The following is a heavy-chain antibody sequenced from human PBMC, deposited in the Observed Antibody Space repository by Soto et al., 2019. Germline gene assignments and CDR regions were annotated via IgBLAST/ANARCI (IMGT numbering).Heavy chain of an antibody. V-gene: IGHV4-39*01. D-gene: IGHD3-16*01. CDR3: ARHFGWAGFGY. Sequence: QLQLQESGPGLVKPSETLSLTCTVSGGSISSSSYYWGWIRQPPGKGLEWIGSFYSSGSTYYNPSLMRRVTISVDTSTIQFSLDLSSVTAPDPAVYYCARHFGWAGFGYWGQGTLVTVSS. J-gene: IGHJ4*02. CDR1: GGSISSSSYY. CDR2: FYSSGST.